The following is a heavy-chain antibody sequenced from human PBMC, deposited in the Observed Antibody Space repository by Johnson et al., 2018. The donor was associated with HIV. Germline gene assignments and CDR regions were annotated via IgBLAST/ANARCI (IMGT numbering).Heavy chain of an antibody. J-gene: IGHJ3*02. V-gene: IGHV3-20*04. CDR3: ARRQMITFGGDHDAFDI. Sequence: VQLMESGGGVVRPGGSLRLSCAASGFSFDDYGMSWIRQAPGKGLEWVFGINWNGGSTGYADSVKGRFTISRDKAKNSLYLQMNSLRAEDMALYYCARRQMITFGGDHDAFDIWGQGTMVTVSS. CDR1: GFSFDDYG. D-gene: IGHD3-16*01. CDR2: INWNGGST.